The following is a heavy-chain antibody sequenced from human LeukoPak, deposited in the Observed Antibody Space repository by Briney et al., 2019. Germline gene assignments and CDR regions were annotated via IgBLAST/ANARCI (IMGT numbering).Heavy chain of an antibody. CDR1: GYSFTSYW. CDR2: IYPGDSDT. J-gene: IGHJ6*02. V-gene: IGHV5-51*01. Sequence: GESLKISCKGSGYSFTSYWISWVRQMPGKGLEWMGIIYPGDSDTRYSPSFQGQVTISADKSISTAYLQWSSLKASDTAMYYCARQDYYDSSGSYYYYGMDVWGQGTTVTVSS. CDR3: ARQDYYDSSGSYYYYGMDV. D-gene: IGHD3-22*01.